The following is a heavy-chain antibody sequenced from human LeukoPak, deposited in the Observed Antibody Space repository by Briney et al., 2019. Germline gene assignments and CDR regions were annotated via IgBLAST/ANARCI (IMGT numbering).Heavy chain of an antibody. J-gene: IGHJ6*02. CDR3: ARTGIAVAVYYYGMDV. CDR2: INHSGST. Sequence: SETLSLTCAVYGGSFTGCYWSWIRQPPGKGLEWIGEINHSGSTNYNPSLKSRVTISVDTSKNQFSLNLSSVTAADTAVYYCARTGIAVAVYYYGMDVWGQGTTVTVSS. V-gene: IGHV4-34*01. CDR1: GGSFTGCY. D-gene: IGHD6-19*01.